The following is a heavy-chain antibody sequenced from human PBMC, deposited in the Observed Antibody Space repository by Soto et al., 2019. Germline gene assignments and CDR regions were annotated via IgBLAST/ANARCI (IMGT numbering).Heavy chain of an antibody. D-gene: IGHD2-2*01. Sequence: GGSLRLSCAACGLTFSTYGFHWVRQAPGKGLEWVAVISNDVRNIHYAESVKGRFTISRDNSKNTLYLQMNSLRPNDTAVYYCVKDTLGGMTPVFMPGPDWGQGTLVTVSS. V-gene: IGHV3-30*18. CDR2: ISNDVRNI. CDR1: GLTFSTYG. CDR3: VKDTLGGMTPVFMPGPD. J-gene: IGHJ4*02.